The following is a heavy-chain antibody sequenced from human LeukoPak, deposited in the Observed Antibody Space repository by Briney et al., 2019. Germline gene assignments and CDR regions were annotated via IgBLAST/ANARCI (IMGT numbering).Heavy chain of an antibody. Sequence: SETLSLTCTVSGGSISSGDYNWRWLRQPPGRGVEGIAYMYYSGSSYYNPSLKSRVTMSADTSKNQLSLKLSSVTAADTAVYYCAKPYYYDSRIDPWGQGILVTVSS. CDR1: GGSISSGDYN. CDR2: MYYSGSS. J-gene: IGHJ5*02. D-gene: IGHD3-22*01. CDR3: AKPYYYDSRIDP. V-gene: IGHV4-30-4*01.